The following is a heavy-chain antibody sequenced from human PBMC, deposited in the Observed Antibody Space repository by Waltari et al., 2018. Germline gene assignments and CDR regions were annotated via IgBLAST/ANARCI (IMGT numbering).Heavy chain of an antibody. CDR3: ARDRLDSGSSMTFDY. D-gene: IGHD1-26*01. J-gene: IGHJ4*02. Sequence: EVQLVESGGGLVKPGGSLRLSCAASGFPFSSYSMNWVRQAPGKGLEWVSSISSSSSYIYYADSVKGRFTISRDNAKNSLYLQMNSLRAEDTAVYYCARDRLDSGSSMTFDYWGQGTLVTVSS. CDR2: ISSSSSYI. V-gene: IGHV3-21*01. CDR1: GFPFSSYS.